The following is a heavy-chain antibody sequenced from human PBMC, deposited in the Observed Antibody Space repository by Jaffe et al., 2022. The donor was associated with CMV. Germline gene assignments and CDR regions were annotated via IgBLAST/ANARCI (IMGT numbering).Heavy chain of an antibody. CDR2: ISGSGGST. D-gene: IGHD5-12*01. Sequence: EVQLVESGGGLVQPGGSLRLSCAASGFTFSSYAMSWVRQAPGKGLEWVSAISGSGGSTYYADSVKGRFTISRDNSKNTLYLQMNSLRAEDTAVYYCAKGGRGYKGDNYYYMDVWGKGTTVTVSS. J-gene: IGHJ6*03. CDR1: GFTFSSYA. CDR3: AKGGRGYKGDNYYYMDV. V-gene: IGHV3-23*04.